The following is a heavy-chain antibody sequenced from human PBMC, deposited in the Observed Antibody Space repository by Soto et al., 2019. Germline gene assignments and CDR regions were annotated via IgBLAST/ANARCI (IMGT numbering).Heavy chain of an antibody. D-gene: IGHD5-12*01. CDR3: AREGEGPNSGNEAFDI. Sequence: GESLKISCKGSGYSFTSYWIGWVRQMPGKGLEWMGIIYPGDSDTRYSPSFQGQVTSSADKSISPAYLQWSSLKAPDTAMYYCAREGEGPNSGNEAFDIWGQGTMVTVSS. J-gene: IGHJ3*02. CDR2: IYPGDSDT. CDR1: GYSFTSYW. V-gene: IGHV5-51*01.